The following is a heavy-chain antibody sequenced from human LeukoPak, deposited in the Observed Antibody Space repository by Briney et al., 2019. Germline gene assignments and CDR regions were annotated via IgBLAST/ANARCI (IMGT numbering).Heavy chain of an antibody. V-gene: IGHV1-2*02. J-gene: IGHJ3*02. Sequence: PGASGKVSCKASGYTFTGYYMHWVRQAPGQGLEWMGWINPNSGGTNYAQKFQGRVTMTRDTSISTAYMELSRLRSDDTAVYYCARAGDDYGDYLLYAFDIWGQGTMVTVSS. CDR3: ARAGDDYGDYLLYAFDI. D-gene: IGHD4-17*01. CDR1: GYTFTGYY. CDR2: INPNSGGT.